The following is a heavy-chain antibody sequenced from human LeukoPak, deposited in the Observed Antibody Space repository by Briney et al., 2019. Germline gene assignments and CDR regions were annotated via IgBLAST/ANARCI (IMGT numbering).Heavy chain of an antibody. V-gene: IGHV3-23*01. D-gene: IGHD3-3*01. CDR1: GFTFSSYG. CDR2: ISGSGGST. J-gene: IGHJ6*02. Sequence: LPGGSLRLSCAASGFTFSSYGMHWVRQAPGKGLEWVSAISGSGGSTYYADSVKGRFTISRDNSKNTLYLQMNSLRAEDTAVYYCAKGEQDYDFWSGYYHNYYYYYGMDVWGQGTTVTVSS. CDR3: AKGEQDYDFWSGYYHNYYYYYGMDV.